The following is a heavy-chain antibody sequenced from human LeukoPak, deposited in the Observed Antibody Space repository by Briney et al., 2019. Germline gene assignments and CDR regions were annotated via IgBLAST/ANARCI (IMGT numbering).Heavy chain of an antibody. V-gene: IGHV3-7*05. Sequence: PGGSLRLSCAASGFTFSTYWMSWVRQAPGKGLEWVANIKKDGSEKYFADSVKGRFTISRDNAKNSLYLQMNSLRAEDTALYYCVRGSSGTVARGVAWAWFDPWGQGTLVTVSS. D-gene: IGHD3-10*01. CDR2: IKKDGSEK. CDR1: GFTFSTYW. CDR3: VRGSSGTVARGVAWAWFDP. J-gene: IGHJ5*02.